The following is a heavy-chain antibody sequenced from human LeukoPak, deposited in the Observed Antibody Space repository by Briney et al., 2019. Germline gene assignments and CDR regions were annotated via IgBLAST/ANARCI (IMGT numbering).Heavy chain of an antibody. CDR2: IYSSGST. D-gene: IGHD6-13*01. J-gene: IGHJ3*02. CDR1: GGSISSYY. V-gene: IGHV4-59*08. CDR3: ARHKDSSSWKRASDI. Sequence: SETLSLTCTVSGGSISSYYWSWIRQPPGKGLEWIGYIYSSGSTNYNPSLKSRVTISVDTSKNQFSLKLRSVTAADTAVYYCARHKDSSSWKRASDIWGQGTMVTVSS.